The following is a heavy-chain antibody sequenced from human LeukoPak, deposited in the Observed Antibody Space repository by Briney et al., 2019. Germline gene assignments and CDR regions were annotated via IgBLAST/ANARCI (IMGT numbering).Heavy chain of an antibody. CDR3: ARWPPPYCSGGSCYPY. J-gene: IGHJ4*02. D-gene: IGHD2-15*01. CDR2: INPNSGGT. CDR1: GYTFTGYY. V-gene: IGHV1-2*02. Sequence: ASVKVSCKASGYTFTGYYMHWVRQAPGQGLEWMGWINPNSGGTNYAQKFQGRVTMTRDTSISTAYMELSRLRSDDTAVYYCARWPPPYCSGGSCYPYWGQGTLVTVSS.